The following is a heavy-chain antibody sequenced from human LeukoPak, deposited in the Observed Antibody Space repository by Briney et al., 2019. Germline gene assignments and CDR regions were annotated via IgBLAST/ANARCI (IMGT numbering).Heavy chain of an antibody. Sequence: GGSLRLSCAASGFPFRDHAMHWVRQAPGKGLEWVAVISYDARHENYADSVKGRFTVSRDDSRSTLYLQMNSLKTDDTAVYFCARDEFDGYNLGPSIYWGQGTLVTVSS. D-gene: IGHD5-24*01. J-gene: IGHJ4*02. CDR3: ARDEFDGYNLGPSIY. CDR2: ISYDARHE. V-gene: IGHV3-30*03. CDR1: GFPFRDHA.